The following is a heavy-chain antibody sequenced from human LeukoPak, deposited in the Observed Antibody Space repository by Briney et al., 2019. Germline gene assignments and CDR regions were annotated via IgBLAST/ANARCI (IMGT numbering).Heavy chain of an antibody. V-gene: IGHV5-51*01. CDR2: IYPGDSDT. CDR1: GYSLTSYW. CDR3: ARHGYSSSSGDAFDI. Sequence: GESLKTSCKGSGYSLTSYWIGWVRQMPGKGLEWMGIIYPGDSDTRYSPSFQGQVTISADKSISTAYLQWSSLKASDTAMYYCARHGYSSSSGDAFDIWGQGTMVTVSS. D-gene: IGHD6-6*01. J-gene: IGHJ3*02.